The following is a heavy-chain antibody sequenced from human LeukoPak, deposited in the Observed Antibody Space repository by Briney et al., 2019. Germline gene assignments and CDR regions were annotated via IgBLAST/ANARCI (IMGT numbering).Heavy chain of an antibody. J-gene: IGHJ4*02. V-gene: IGHV3-23*01. CDR3: AKDWGYCGGDCYPYYFDY. D-gene: IGHD2-21*02. CDR2: ISGSGGST. CDR1: GFTFSSYA. Sequence: PGGSLRLSCAASGFTFSSYAMSWVRQARGKGLEWVSAISGSGGSTYYADSVKGRFTISRDNSKNTLYLQMNSLRAEDTAVYYCAKDWGYCGGDCYPYYFDYWGQGTLVTVSS.